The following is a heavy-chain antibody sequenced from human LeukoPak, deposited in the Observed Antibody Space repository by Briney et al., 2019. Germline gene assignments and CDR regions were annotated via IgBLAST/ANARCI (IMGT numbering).Heavy chain of an antibody. V-gene: IGHV3-23*01. J-gene: IGHJ4*02. D-gene: IGHD3-22*01. CDR3: ANLNYYDSSMED. Sequence: GGSLRLSCAASGFTFSSYAMSWVRQAPGKGLEWVSAISGSGGSTYYADSVTGRFTISRDNSKNTLYLQMNSLRAEDTAVYYCANLNYYDSSMEDWGQGTLVTVSS. CDR2: ISGSGGST. CDR1: GFTFSSYA.